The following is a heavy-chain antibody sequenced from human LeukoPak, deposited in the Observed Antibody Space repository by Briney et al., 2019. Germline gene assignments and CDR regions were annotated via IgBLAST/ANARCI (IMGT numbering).Heavy chain of an antibody. D-gene: IGHD2-21*02. CDR1: GFTFSNYG. CDR2: ISYDGSNK. V-gene: IGHV3-30*18. CDR3: AKWNLAYCGGDCYPLYFDH. J-gene: IGHJ4*02. Sequence: PGRSLRLSCAASGFTFSNYGMNWVRQAPGKGLEWVAVISYDGSNKYYADSVKGRFTISRDNSKNTLYLQMNSLRAEDTAVYYCAKWNLAYCGGDCYPLYFDHWGQGTLVTVSS.